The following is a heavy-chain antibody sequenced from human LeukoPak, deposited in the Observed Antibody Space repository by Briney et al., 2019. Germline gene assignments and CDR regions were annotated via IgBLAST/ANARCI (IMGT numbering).Heavy chain of an antibody. V-gene: IGHV1-46*03. CDR2: INPSGGST. CDR3: ARERVLGLTGPVDAFDI. CDR1: GYPVTSYY. Sequence: ASVKPSCTASGYPVTSYYIHWVTRAAGHRLEWRGIINPSGGSTDTAPKFPRRVTMTTDTSTSTVYMELSSLRSEDTAVYYCARERVLGLTGPVDAFDIWGQGTKVTVSS. D-gene: IGHD1-20*01. J-gene: IGHJ3*02.